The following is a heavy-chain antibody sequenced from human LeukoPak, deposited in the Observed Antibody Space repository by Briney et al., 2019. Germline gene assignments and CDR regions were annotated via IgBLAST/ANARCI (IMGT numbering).Heavy chain of an antibody. Sequence: ASVKVSCRASGYTFTNWGISWVRRVPGQSLEWMGWINTFNGDTNYAQRLQGRVTMTTDTSTNTAYMELRSLRSDDTAVYYCARDLRFIAAAGPNNWFDPWGQGTLVTVSS. D-gene: IGHD6-13*01. CDR3: ARDLRFIAAAGPNNWFDP. V-gene: IGHV1-18*01. J-gene: IGHJ5*02. CDR1: GYTFTNWG. CDR2: INTFNGDT.